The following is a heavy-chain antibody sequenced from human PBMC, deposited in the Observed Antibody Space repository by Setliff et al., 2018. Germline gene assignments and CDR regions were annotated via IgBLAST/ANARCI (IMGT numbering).Heavy chain of an antibody. Sequence: TSETLSLTCTIFGGSISTVTYYWAWIRQPPGKGLEWIATVYHRGSTDYKPSLKSRATISVDTSKNQFSLKLTSMTAADTAVYFCAREGRSSTRGWYMDAWGKGTSVTVSS. CDR3: AREGRSSTRGWYMDA. V-gene: IGHV4-39*07. CDR1: GGSISTVTYY. D-gene: IGHD2-2*01. J-gene: IGHJ6*03. CDR2: VYHRGST.